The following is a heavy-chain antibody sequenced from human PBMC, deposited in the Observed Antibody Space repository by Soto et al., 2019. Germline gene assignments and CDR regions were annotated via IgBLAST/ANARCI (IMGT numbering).Heavy chain of an antibody. D-gene: IGHD2-2*01. CDR2: IYNSGST. J-gene: IGHJ3*02. V-gene: IGHV4-59*08. CDR3: ARYSKDVVVPAASGEFDI. CDR1: GVSINNYY. Sequence: SETLSLTCTVSGVSINNYYWSWIRQPPGKGLEWIGYIYNSGSTNYNPSLKSRVTISVNTSKNQFSLKLSSVTAADTALYYCARYSKDVVVPAASGEFDIWGQGTLVNVAS.